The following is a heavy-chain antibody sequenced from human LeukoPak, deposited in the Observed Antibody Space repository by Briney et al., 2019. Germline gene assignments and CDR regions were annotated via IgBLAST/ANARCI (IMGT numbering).Heavy chain of an antibody. Sequence: GGSLRLSCAASGFTFSDAWMSWVRQAPGKGLQWVASIRQDGSVKYYVDSVQGRFTISRDNAMSSLYLQMNSLRAEDTAVYYCARWSHDSYGYYWISSWGQGTLVTVSS. CDR3: ARWSHDSYGYYWISS. V-gene: IGHV3-7*01. J-gene: IGHJ5*02. CDR1: GFTFSDAW. D-gene: IGHD3-22*01. CDR2: IRQDGSVK.